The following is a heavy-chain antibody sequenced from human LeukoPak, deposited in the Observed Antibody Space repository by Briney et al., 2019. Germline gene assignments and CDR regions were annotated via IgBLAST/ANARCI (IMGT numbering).Heavy chain of an antibody. CDR1: GFTFSSYW. V-gene: IGHV3-74*01. Sequence: GGSLRLSCAASGFTFSSYWMHWVRQAPGKGLLWVSRINTDGSSTTYADSVKGRFTISRDDAKNSLYLQMNSLRAEDTAVYHCARVEDYDILTGFDYWGEGTLVTVSS. J-gene: IGHJ4*02. D-gene: IGHD3-9*01. CDR3: ARVEDYDILTGFDY. CDR2: INTDGSST.